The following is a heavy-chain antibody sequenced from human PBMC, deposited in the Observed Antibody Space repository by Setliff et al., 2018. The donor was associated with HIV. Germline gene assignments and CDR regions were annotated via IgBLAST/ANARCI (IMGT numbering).Heavy chain of an antibody. CDR1: GGSFSTYY. CDR2: VNHSGGT. D-gene: IGHD2-15*01. CDR3: ARRILRSAFDF. V-gene: IGHV4-34*01. Sequence: SETLSLTCAVYGGSFSTYYWSWVRQSPGKRLEWLGEVNHSGGTNYNPSLKRRLIISSDASKNQFSQRLKSVTAADTAVYFCARRILRSAFDFWGHGTLVTVSS. J-gene: IGHJ4*01.